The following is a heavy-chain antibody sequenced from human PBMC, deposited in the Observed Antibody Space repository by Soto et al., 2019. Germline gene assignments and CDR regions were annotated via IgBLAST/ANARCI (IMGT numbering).Heavy chain of an antibody. CDR1: GGSFSGYY. Sequence: PSETLSLTCAVYGGSFSGYYWSWIRQPPGKGLEWIGEINHSGSTNYNPSLKSRVTISVDTSKNQFSLELSSVTAADTAVYYCARERHWFDPWGQGTLVTVSS. CDR3: ARERHWFDP. J-gene: IGHJ5*02. V-gene: IGHV4-34*01. CDR2: INHSGST.